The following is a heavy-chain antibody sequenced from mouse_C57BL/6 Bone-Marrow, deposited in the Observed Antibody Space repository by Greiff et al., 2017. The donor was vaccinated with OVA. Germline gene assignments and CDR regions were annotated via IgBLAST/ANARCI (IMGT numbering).Heavy chain of an antibody. V-gene: IGHV3-6*01. CDR3: ARETAQATDYFDY. CDR2: ISYDGSN. D-gene: IGHD3-2*02. CDR1: GYSITSGYY. Sequence: DVKLMESGPGLVKPSQSLSLTCSVTGYSITSGYYWIWIRQFPGNKLEWMGYISYDGSNNYNPSLKNRISITRDTSKNQFFLKLNSVTTEDTATYYCARETAQATDYFDYWGQGTTLTVSS. J-gene: IGHJ2*01.